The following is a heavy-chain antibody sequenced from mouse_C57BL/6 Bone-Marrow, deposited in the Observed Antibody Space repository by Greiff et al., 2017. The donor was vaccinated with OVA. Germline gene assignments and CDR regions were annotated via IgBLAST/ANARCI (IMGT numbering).Heavy chain of an antibody. V-gene: IGHV5-4*01. J-gene: IGHJ4*01. CDR1: GFTFSSYA. CDR3: ARESPYRYYAMDD. Sequence: EVQLVESGGGLVKPGGSLKLSCAASGFTFSSYAMSWVRQTPEKRLEWVATISDGGSYTYYPDNVKGRFTISRDNAKNNLYLQMSHLKSEDTAMYYCARESPYRYYAMDDWGQGTSVTVSS. D-gene: IGHD2-10*01. CDR2: ISDGGSYT.